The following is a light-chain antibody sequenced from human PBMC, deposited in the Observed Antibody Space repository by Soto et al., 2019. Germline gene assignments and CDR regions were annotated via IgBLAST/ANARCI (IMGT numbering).Light chain of an antibody. CDR3: QQSNSWPYT. Sequence: EVVMTHSPATLSVSPGERVTLSCRASQSVSDNLAWYQQKPGQAPRLLIYGASTRATTIPARFSGSGSGTEFTLTISSLQSEDFAVYYCQQSNSWPYTFGQGTKLDIK. J-gene: IGKJ2*01. CDR2: GAS. V-gene: IGKV3-15*01. CDR1: QSVSDN.